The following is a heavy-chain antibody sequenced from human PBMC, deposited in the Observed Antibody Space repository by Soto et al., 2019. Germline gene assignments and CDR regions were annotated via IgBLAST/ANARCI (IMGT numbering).Heavy chain of an antibody. J-gene: IGHJ4*02. D-gene: IGHD3-10*01. V-gene: IGHV4-4*02. CDR2: IYHSGST. CDR3: AAHRGSPYGPLDY. Sequence: QVQLQESGPGLVKPSGTLSLTCVVSGDSISSAHWWSWVRQPPGKGLEWIGEIYHSGSTNYNPSLKSRVTMSVDKSKNPFSLKVISVTAADTAVYSCAAHRGSPYGPLDYWGQGLLVTVSS. CDR1: GDSISSAHW.